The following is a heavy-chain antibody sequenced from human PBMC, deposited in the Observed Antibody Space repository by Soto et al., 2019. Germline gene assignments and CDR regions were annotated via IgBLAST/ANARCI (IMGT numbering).Heavy chain of an antibody. CDR1: VFSFSSYT. J-gene: IGHJ5*01. V-gene: IGHV3-21*06. CDR2: ITNRGTHT. CDR3: ARAHEVAWFDS. Sequence: GGSLRLSCTASVFSFSSYTMNWVRQAPGKGLQWVASITNRGTHTYSADSVKGRFTISRDNDKNSLYLQMNNLSAEDTAPYYCARAHEVAWFDSWGLGAPVTVSS. D-gene: IGHD2-15*01.